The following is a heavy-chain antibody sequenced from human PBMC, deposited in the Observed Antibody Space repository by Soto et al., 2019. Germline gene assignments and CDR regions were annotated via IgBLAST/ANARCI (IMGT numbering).Heavy chain of an antibody. CDR2: IIPIFGTA. CDR3: AREIASVVVITTGLGWFDP. J-gene: IGHJ5*02. V-gene: IGHV1-69*13. Sequence: SVKVSCKASGGTFSSYAISWVRQAPGQGLEWMGGIIPIFGTANYAQKFQGRVTITADESTSIAYMELSSLRSEDTAVYYCAREIASVVVITTGLGWFDPWGQGTLVTVSS. CDR1: GGTFSSYA. D-gene: IGHD3-22*01.